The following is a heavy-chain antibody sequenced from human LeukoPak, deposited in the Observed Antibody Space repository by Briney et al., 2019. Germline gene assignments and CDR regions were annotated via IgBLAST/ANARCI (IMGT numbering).Heavy chain of an antibody. J-gene: IGHJ6*03. CDR1: GGSFSGYH. D-gene: IGHD3-10*01. CDR2: INHSGST. Sequence: SETLSLTCAVYGGSFSGYHWSWIRQPPGEGLEWIGEINHSGSTNYNPSLKSRVTISVDTSKNQFSLELSYVTGADTAVYYCARGCPAVGPHPCHYYGSGSYYTDHYYMDVWGKGSKVTVSS. V-gene: IGHV4-34*01. CDR3: ARGCPAVGPHPCHYYGSGSYYTDHYYMDV.